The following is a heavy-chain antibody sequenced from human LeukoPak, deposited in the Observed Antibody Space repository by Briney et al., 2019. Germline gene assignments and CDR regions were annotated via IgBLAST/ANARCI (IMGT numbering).Heavy chain of an antibody. J-gene: IGHJ3*02. D-gene: IGHD3-10*01. CDR3: ARALLWFGEATI. CDR1: GFTFSSYS. V-gene: IGHV3-48*01. CDR2: ISSSSSTI. Sequence: GGPLRLSCAASGFTFSSYSMNWVRQAPGKGLEWVSYISSSSSTIYYADSVKGRFTISRDNAKNSLYLQMNSLRAEDTAVYYCARALLWFGEATIWGQGTMVTVSS.